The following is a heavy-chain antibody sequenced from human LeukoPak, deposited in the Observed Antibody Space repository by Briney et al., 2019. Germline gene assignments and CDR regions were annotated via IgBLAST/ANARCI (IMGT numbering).Heavy chain of an antibody. CDR2: ISSSSSYI. J-gene: IGHJ4*02. CDR3: ARGPMVRTNLFDY. CDR1: GFTFSSYW. V-gene: IGHV3-21*01. Sequence: GGSQRLSCAASGFTFSSYWMSWVRQAPGKGLEWVSSISSSSSYIYYADSVKGRFTISRDNAKNSLYLQMNSLRAEDTAVYYCARGPMVRTNLFDYWGQGTLVTVSS. D-gene: IGHD3-10*01.